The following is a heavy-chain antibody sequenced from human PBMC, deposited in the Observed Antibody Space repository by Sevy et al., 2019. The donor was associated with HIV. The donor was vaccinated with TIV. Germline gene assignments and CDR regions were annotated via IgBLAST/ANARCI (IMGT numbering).Heavy chain of an antibody. V-gene: IGHV1-8*01. J-gene: IGHJ3*01. CDR1: EYPFTTYS. CDR2: LRPNSGET. D-gene: IGHD3-10*01. Sequence: ASVKVSCRATEYPFTTYSIDWFRQVAGRGVEWLGWLRPNSGETAYAPRFQGRLTFSRDTSISTAYMELSSLAADDTAIYYCARWGWESMVRFDVWGRGTMVTVSS. CDR3: ARWGWESMVRFDV.